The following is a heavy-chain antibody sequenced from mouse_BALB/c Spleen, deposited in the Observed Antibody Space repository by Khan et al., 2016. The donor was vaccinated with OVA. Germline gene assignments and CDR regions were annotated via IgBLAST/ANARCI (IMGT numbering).Heavy chain of an antibody. CDR2: IYPGNSDT. D-gene: IGHD3-1*01. J-gene: IGHJ3*01. CDR1: GYSFTSYL. V-gene: IGHV1-5*01. CDR3: TRGGFSAFAY. Sequence: ARLQQSGTVLARPGASVKMSCKASGYSFTSYLIHWVKQRPGQGLEWIGDIYPGNSDTRYNQKFKDKAKLTSGTSASTAYMELSSLTNEDSAVYYCTRGGFSAFAYWGQGTLVTVSA.